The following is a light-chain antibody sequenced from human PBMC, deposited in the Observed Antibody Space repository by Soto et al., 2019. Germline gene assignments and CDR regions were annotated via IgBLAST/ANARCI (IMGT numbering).Light chain of an antibody. J-gene: IGKJ2*01. CDR3: QQANSITHN. CDR1: QGISSW. Sequence: DLQMTQSPSSVSASVGDSVTITCRASQGISSWLAWYQQKPGKAHKLLIYAASSLQRGVPSRFSGSGTGTDFTLPISSLLPEDFATYYRQQANSITHNFGQGTKLDIK. V-gene: IGKV1-12*01. CDR2: AAS.